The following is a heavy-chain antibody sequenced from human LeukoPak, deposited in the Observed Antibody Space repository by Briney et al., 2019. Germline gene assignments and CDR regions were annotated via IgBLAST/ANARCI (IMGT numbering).Heavy chain of an antibody. Sequence: GASVKVSCKASGYTFTDYYMHWVRQAPGQGLEWIGRINPDSGGTNSAQKFQGRVTVTRDTSISTTYMELSSLRSDDTAVYYCARAKEKSIAVRYFDYWGQGTLVTVSS. D-gene: IGHD6-6*01. CDR2: INPDSGGT. V-gene: IGHV1-2*06. J-gene: IGHJ4*02. CDR1: GYTFTDYY. CDR3: ARAKEKSIAVRYFDY.